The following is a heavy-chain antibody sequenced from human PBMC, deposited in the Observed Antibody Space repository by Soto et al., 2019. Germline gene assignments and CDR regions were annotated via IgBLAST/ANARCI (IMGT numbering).Heavy chain of an antibody. Sequence: QITLKESGPTLVKPTQTLTLTCTFSGFSLSTSGVGVGWIRQPPGKALEWLALIYWDDDKRYSPSLKSRLTITKDTSKNQVVLTMTNMAPVDTATYYCAPRRGSYSYWYFDLWGRGTLVTVSS. J-gene: IGHJ2*01. CDR1: GFSLSTSGVG. V-gene: IGHV2-5*02. D-gene: IGHD1-26*01. CDR2: IYWDDDK. CDR3: APRRGSYSYWYFDL.